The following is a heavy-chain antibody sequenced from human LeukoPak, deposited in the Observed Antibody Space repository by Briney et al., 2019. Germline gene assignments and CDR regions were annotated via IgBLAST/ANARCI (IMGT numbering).Heavy chain of an antibody. CDR3: ARGGRGASSGYYYYGMDV. Sequence: SETLSLTCAVYGGSFGGYYWSWIRQPPGKGLEWIGEINHSGSANYNPSLKSRVTISVDTSKNQFSLKLSSVTAADTAVYYCARGGRGASSGYYYYGMDVWGKGTTVTVSS. V-gene: IGHV4-34*01. CDR1: GGSFGGYY. J-gene: IGHJ6*04. CDR2: INHSGSA. D-gene: IGHD5-12*01.